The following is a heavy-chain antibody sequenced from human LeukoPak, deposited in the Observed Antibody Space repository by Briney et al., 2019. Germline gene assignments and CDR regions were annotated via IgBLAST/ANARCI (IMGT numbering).Heavy chain of an antibody. CDR3: AREGAIVVVPAAIPFDY. Sequence: ASVKVSCKASGYTFTSYGISWARQAPGQGLEWMGWISAYNGNTNYAQKLQGRVTMTTDTSTSTAYMELRSLRSDDTAVYYCAREGAIVVVPAAIPFDYWGQGTLVTVSS. J-gene: IGHJ4*02. D-gene: IGHD2-2*01. CDR1: GYTFTSYG. V-gene: IGHV1-18*01. CDR2: ISAYNGNT.